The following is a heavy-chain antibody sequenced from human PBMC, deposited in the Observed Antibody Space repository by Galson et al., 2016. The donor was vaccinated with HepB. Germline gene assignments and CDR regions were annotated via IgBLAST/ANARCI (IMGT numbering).Heavy chain of an antibody. D-gene: IGHD5-18*01. CDR3: ARVGRKGLWGYYFDY. CDR1: GGSISSSSFC. CDR2: IFYSGST. Sequence: TLSLTCTVSGGSISSSSFCWSWIRQHPGKGLEWIGYIFYSGSTYYNPSLKSRLTISVDTSKNQFSLKLSSVTAADTAVYYCARVGRKGLWGYYFDYWGQGTLVPVSS. V-gene: IGHV4-31*03. J-gene: IGHJ4*02.